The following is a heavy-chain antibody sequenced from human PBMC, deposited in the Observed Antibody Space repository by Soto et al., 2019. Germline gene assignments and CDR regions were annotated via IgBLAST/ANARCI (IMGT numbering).Heavy chain of an antibody. CDR2: ISAYNGKT. D-gene: IGHD3-3*01. Sequence: ASVNVSFKASGYTFTSYGLSWVRPAPGQGLEWMGWISAYNGKTNYAQKLQGRVTMTTDTSTSTAYMELRSLRSDDTAVYYCARAERITIFGLVNWFDPWGHGTLVTVSS. V-gene: IGHV1-18*01. CDR3: ARAERITIFGLVNWFDP. CDR1: GYTFTSYG. J-gene: IGHJ5*02.